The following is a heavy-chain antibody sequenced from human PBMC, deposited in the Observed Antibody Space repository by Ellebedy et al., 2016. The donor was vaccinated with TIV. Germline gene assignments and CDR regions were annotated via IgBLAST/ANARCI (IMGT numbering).Heavy chain of an antibody. D-gene: IGHD2-15*01. CDR3: ARKMGGGSSLDS. CDR1: GGVFNTYA. J-gene: IGHJ4*02. Sequence: ASVKVSXXASGGVFNTYAFNWVRQAPGQGLEWMGGTSPLFGETNYAPRFQDRVRITTDDSKTTSYMELSGLGSGDTAVYFCARKMGGGSSLDSWGQGTLVIVSS. V-gene: IGHV1-69*05. CDR2: TSPLFGET.